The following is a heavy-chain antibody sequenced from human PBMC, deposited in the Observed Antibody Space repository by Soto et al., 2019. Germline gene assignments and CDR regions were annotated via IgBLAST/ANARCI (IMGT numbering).Heavy chain of an antibody. V-gene: IGHV5-51*01. CDR1: GYSFANYW. Sequence: PGESLKLSCSGSGYSFANYWIGWVRQMPGKGLEWMGIIYPSDSDTRYSPSFQGQFTISADKSISTAFLQWSSLKASDTAMYFCARGDTSDYSTATPADYWGQGTLVTVSS. D-gene: IGHD3-22*01. CDR3: ARGDTSDYSTATPADY. J-gene: IGHJ4*02. CDR2: IYPSDSDT.